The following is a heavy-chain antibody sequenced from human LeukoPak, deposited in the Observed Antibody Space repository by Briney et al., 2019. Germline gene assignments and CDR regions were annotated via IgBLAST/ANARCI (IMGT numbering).Heavy chain of an antibody. J-gene: IGHJ5*02. Sequence: SETLSLTCAVYGGSFSGYYCSWIRQPPGKGLEWIGEINHSGSTNYNPSLKSRVTISVDTSKNQFSLKLSSVTAADTAVYYCARGPIFYDYVWGSYRYNWFDPWGQGTLVTVSS. D-gene: IGHD3-16*02. CDR1: GGSFSGYY. V-gene: IGHV4-34*01. CDR3: ARGPIFYDYVWGSYRYNWFDP. CDR2: INHSGST.